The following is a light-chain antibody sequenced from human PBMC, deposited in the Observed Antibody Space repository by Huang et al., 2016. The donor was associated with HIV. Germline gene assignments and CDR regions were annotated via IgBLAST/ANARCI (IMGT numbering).Light chain of an antibody. CDR3: QQYDNLPLT. CDR2: DAS. V-gene: IGKV1-33*01. J-gene: IGKJ4*01. CDR1: QDITNY. Sequence: DIQLTQSPSSLSASVGDRVTITCQASQDITNYLNWYQQKPGQAPKLLIYDASNLETGVPSRFSGSGSGTDFTFTISSLQPEDMATYYCQQYDNLPLTFGGGTKVEIK.